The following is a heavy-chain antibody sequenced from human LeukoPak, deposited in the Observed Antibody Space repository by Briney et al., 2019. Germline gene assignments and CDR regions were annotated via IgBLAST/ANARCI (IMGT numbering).Heavy chain of an antibody. CDR3: ARGIRGGGMNASGYYRYHYNGLDV. J-gene: IGHJ6*02. CDR1: GGSFSGYY. CDR2: INHSGST. Sequence: SETLSLTCAVYGGSFSGYYWSWIRQPPGKGLEWIGEINHSGSTNYNPSLKSRVTISVDTSNNQCSLRLSSVTAADTAVYFCARGIRGGGMNASGYYRYHYNGLDVWGQGTTVTVSS. V-gene: IGHV4-34*01. D-gene: IGHD5-12*01.